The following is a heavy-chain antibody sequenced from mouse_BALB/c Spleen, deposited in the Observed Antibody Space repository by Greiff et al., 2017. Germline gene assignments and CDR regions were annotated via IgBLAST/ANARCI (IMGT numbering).Heavy chain of an antibody. D-gene: IGHD1-1*02. J-gene: IGHJ2*01. Sequence: EVKLVESGGGLVKPGGSLKLSCAASGFAFSSYDMSWVRQTPEKRLEWVAYISSGGGSTYYPDTVKGRFTISRDNAKNTLYLQMSSLKSEDTAMYYCARQGWYLYYFDYWGQGTTLTVSS. CDR1: GFAFSSYD. CDR2: ISSGGGST. CDR3: ARQGWYLYYFDY. V-gene: IGHV5-12-1*01.